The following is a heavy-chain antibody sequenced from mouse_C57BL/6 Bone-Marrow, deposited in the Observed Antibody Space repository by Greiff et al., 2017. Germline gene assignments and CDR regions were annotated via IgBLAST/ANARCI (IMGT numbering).Heavy chain of an antibody. J-gene: IGHJ3*01. CDR2: IYPGDGDT. CDR3: ARDWVVGRFAY. V-gene: IGHV1-82*01. Sequence: VQLQQSGPELVQPGASVKISCKASGYAFSSSWMNWVKQRPGTGLEWIGRIYPGDGDTNYNGKFKGKATLTADKSSSTAYMQLSSLTSEDSAVYFCARDWVVGRFAYWGQGTLVTVSA. D-gene: IGHD4-1*01. CDR1: GYAFSSSW.